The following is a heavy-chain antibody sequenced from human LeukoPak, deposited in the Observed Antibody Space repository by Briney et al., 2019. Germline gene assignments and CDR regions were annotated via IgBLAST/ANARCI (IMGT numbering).Heavy chain of an antibody. D-gene: IGHD7-27*01. Sequence: PGGSQRLSCAGSGFIFSYYWLSWVRQAPGKGLEWVANINQDGSQIYYVDSVKGRFTISRDNAKNSLCLQMNSLRAEDTAVYYCVRRGSVWGDHWGQGTLVSVSS. CDR2: INQDGSQI. CDR1: GFIFSYYW. CDR3: VRRGSVWGDH. J-gene: IGHJ4*02. V-gene: IGHV3-7*01.